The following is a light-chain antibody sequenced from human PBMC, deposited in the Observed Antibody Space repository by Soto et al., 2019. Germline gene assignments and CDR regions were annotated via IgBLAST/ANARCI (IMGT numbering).Light chain of an antibody. CDR3: QHYGNSLWT. Sequence: IVLTQSPGTLSLSPGERATLSCRASQSVTTYSLAWYQQRPGQVPRLLIYDTSSRAIGIPDRFSASGSGTDFTLIINRLEPEDFAVYYCQHYGNSLWTFGQGTKVEI. V-gene: IGKV3-20*01. CDR1: QSVTTYS. J-gene: IGKJ1*01. CDR2: DTS.